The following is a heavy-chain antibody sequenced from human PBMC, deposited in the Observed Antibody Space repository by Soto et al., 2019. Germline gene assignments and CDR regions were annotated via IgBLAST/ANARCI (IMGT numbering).Heavy chain of an antibody. CDR2: INGGGDST. J-gene: IGHJ4*02. CDR3: ARGATIDH. CDR1: GFTFSSYA. Sequence: EVQLLESGEALAQPGGSLRLSCAASGFTFSSYAMAWVRQAPGKWLEWVALINGGGDSTYYADSVKGRFTISRDNFKNTLFLQMKSLRGEDTAVYYCARGATIDHWGQGTLVTVSS. V-gene: IGHV3-23*01.